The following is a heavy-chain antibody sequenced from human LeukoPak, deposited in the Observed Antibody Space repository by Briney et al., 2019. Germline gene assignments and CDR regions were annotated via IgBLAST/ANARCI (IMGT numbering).Heavy chain of an antibody. V-gene: IGHV1-8*01. CDR2: MNPNSGNT. CDR1: GYTFTSYD. CDR3: ARGGNLRGYSYGYNY. D-gene: IGHD5-18*01. Sequence: ASVKVSCKASGYTFTSYDINWARQATGQGLEWMGWMNPNSGNTGYAQKFQGRVTMTRNTSISTAYMELSSLRSEDTAVYYCARGGNLRGYSYGYNYWGQGTLVTVSS. J-gene: IGHJ4*02.